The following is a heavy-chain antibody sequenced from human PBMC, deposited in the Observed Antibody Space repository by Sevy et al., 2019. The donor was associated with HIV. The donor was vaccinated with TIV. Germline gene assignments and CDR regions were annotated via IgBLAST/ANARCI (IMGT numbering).Heavy chain of an antibody. Sequence: ASVKVSCKASGGTFSSYAISWVRQAPGQGLEWMGGIIPIFGTANYAQKFQGRVTITADKSTSTAYMELSSLRSEDRAVDYCARGTLWFGELYAGGLDYWGQGTLVTVSS. V-gene: IGHV1-69*06. CDR3: ARGTLWFGELYAGGLDY. D-gene: IGHD3-10*01. J-gene: IGHJ4*02. CDR2: IIPIFGTA. CDR1: GGTFSSYA.